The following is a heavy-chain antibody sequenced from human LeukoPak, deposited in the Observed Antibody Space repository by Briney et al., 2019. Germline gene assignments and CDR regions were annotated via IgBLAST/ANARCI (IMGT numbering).Heavy chain of an antibody. CDR1: GGSISSGGYY. J-gene: IGHJ4*02. Sequence: SETLSLTCTVSGGSISSGGYYWSWIRQHPGRGLEWIGYISYSGSTYYNPSLKGRVTISVDTSRNQFSLKLSSVTAADTAVYYCARELHFSGWYGKLGYWGQGTLVTVSS. CDR2: ISYSGST. CDR3: ARELHFSGWYGKLGY. V-gene: IGHV4-31*03. D-gene: IGHD6-19*01.